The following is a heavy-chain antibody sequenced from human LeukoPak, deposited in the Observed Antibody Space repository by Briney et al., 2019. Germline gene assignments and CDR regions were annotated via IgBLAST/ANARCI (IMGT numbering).Heavy chain of an antibody. CDR2: INSDGSST. J-gene: IGHJ6*03. CDR1: GFTFSSYW. CDR3: ARRSSGPLYYYYYYMDV. V-gene: IGHV3-74*01. D-gene: IGHD3-22*01. Sequence: GGSLRLSCAASGFTFSSYWMHWVRQAPGKGLVWVSRINSDGSSTGYADSVKGRFTISRDNAKNTLYLQMNSLRAEDTAVYYCARRSSGPLYYYYYYMDVWGKGTTVTVSS.